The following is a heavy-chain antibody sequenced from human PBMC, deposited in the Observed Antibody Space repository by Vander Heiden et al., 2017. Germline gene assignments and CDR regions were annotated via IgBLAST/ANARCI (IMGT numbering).Heavy chain of an antibody. J-gene: IGHJ4*02. D-gene: IGHD1-26*01. CDR2: ISWNSGRT. Sequence: EVQLVESGGGLVQPGRSLRLSCVTSGFTCDDYAMHWVRQVPGKGLEWVSGISWNSGRTGYADSVKGRFTISRDNAKKSLYLQMNSLRVEDTALYYCVKDDSHSQSDGALDYWGQGTLVTVSS. CDR3: VKDDSHSQSDGALDY. CDR1: GFTCDDYA. V-gene: IGHV3-9*01.